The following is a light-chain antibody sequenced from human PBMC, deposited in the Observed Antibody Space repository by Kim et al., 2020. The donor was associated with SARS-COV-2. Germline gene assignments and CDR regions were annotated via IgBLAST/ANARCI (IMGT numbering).Light chain of an antibody. Sequence: DVQMTQSPSSVSASVGYTVTITCRASQGIASWLAWYQQKPGKAPKLLIYAASALQSGVPSRFSGSGSGREFTLTIRSLQPEDVATYFCQQSNNFPITFGQGTRLEIK. J-gene: IGKJ5*01. V-gene: IGKV1-12*01. CDR1: QGIASW. CDR2: AAS. CDR3: QQSNNFPIT.